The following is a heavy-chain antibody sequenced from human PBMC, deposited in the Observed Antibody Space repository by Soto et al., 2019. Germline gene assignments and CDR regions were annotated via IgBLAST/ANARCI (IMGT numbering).Heavy chain of an antibody. CDR3: ARQPFDTRSLFPHAFDI. J-gene: IGHJ3*02. Sequence: GEPLKISCQGSGYSCSNYWIGWVRQMPGKGLEWMGTIHPGDFDARYSPSFQGHFTISADKSIDTNYLQCSSLTAAYSAMYYCARQPFDTRSLFPHAFDIWGPGTLVPVSS. D-gene: IGHD2-2*01. CDR2: IHPGDFDA. CDR1: GYSCSNYW. V-gene: IGHV5-51*01.